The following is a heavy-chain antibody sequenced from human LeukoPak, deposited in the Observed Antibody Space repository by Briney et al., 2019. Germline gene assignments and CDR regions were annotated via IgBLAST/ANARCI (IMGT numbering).Heavy chain of an antibody. J-gene: IGHJ5*02. Sequence: PSETLSLTCAVYGGSFSGYYWSWIRQPPGKGLEWIGEINHSGSTNYNPSLKSRVTISVDTSKNQFSLKLSSVTAADTAAYYCASARLLWFGEPQGGWFDPWGQGTLVTVSS. D-gene: IGHD3-10*01. V-gene: IGHV4-34*01. CDR2: INHSGST. CDR1: GGSFSGYY. CDR3: ASARLLWFGEPQGGWFDP.